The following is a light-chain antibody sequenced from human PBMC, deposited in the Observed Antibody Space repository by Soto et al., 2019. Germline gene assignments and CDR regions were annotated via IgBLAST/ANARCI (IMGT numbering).Light chain of an antibody. J-gene: IGKJ5*01. CDR3: QQRGDWPPIT. Sequence: EIVLTQSPATLSLSAGERAILXXRTSQSVSTFLAWFQQKPGQPPRLXXYNASNRTTGIPARFSGSGSGTDFTLTISSLEPEDFAVYYCQQRGDWPPITFGQGTRLEIK. CDR1: QSVSTF. CDR2: NAS. V-gene: IGKV3-11*01.